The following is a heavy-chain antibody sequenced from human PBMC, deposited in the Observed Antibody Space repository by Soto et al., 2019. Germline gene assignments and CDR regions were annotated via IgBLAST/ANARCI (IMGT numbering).Heavy chain of an antibody. D-gene: IGHD3-22*01. CDR1: GYTFTGYY. V-gene: IGHV1-2*02. CDR2: INPNSGGT. Sequence: ASVKVSCKASGYTFTGYYMHWVRQAPGQGLEWMGWINPNSGGTNYAQKFQGRVTMTRDTSISTAYMELSRLRSDDTAVYYCARGKYYYDSSGHIDYWGQGTLVTVS. J-gene: IGHJ4*02. CDR3: ARGKYYYDSSGHIDY.